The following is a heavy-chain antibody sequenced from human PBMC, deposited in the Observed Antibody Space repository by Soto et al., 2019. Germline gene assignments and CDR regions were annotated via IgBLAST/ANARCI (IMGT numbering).Heavy chain of an antibody. Sequence: ASVKVSCKASGYTFTSYAMHWVRQAPGQRLEWMGWINAGNGNTKYSQKFQGRVAITRDTSASTAYMELSSLRSEDTAVYYCARMGRITMVRGVISWFDPWGQGTLVTVSS. CDR1: GYTFTSYA. V-gene: IGHV1-3*01. J-gene: IGHJ5*02. CDR3: ARMGRITMVRGVISWFDP. D-gene: IGHD3-10*01. CDR2: INAGNGNT.